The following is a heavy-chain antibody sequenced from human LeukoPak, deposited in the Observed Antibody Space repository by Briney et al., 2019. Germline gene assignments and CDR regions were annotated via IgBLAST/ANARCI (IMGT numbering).Heavy chain of an antibody. J-gene: IGHJ5*02. V-gene: IGHV4-59*01. CDR3: ARESTPNYCSSTSCYTNWFDP. Sequence: SETLSLTCTVSGGSISSYYWSWIRQPPGKGLEGIGYIYYSGSTNYNPSLKSRVTISVDTSKNQFSLKLSSVTAADTAVYYCARESTPNYCSSTSCYTNWFDPWGQGTLVTVSS. CDR2: IYYSGST. D-gene: IGHD2-2*02. CDR1: GGSISSYY.